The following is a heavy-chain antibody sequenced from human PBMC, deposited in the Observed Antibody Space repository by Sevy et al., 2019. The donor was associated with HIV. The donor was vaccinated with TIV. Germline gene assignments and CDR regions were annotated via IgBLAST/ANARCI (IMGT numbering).Heavy chain of an antibody. D-gene: IGHD3-9*01. V-gene: IGHV1-18*01. CDR1: GYTFTSYG. Sequence: ASVKVSCKASGYTFTSYGISWVRQAPGQGLEWMGWISAYNGNTNYAQKLQGRVTMTTDTSTSTAYMELRSLRSDDTAVYYCARDSLVNYDILTGYFYWGQGTLVTVSS. CDR3: ARDSLVNYDILTGYFY. J-gene: IGHJ4*02. CDR2: ISAYNGNT.